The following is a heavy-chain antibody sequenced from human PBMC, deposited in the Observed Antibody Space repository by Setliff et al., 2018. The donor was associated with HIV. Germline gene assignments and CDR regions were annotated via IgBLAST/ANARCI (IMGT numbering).Heavy chain of an antibody. Sequence: SETLSLTCTVSGGSINSYYWNWIRQPPGKGLEWIGYIGYNGDTSYNPSLNSRVTLSVDRSKNQFSLKLSSVSAADTAVYFCARWGASGGRPDWHAFDMWGQGTMVPVSS. CDR1: GGSINSYY. V-gene: IGHV4-59*01. CDR2: IGYNGDT. CDR3: ARWGASGGRPDWHAFDM. J-gene: IGHJ3*02. D-gene: IGHD2-15*01.